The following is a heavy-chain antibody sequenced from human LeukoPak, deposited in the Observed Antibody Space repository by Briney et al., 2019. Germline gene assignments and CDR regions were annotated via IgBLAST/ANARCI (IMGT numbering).Heavy chain of an antibody. D-gene: IGHD6-6*01. CDR1: GGSISSYY. Sequence: SETLSLTCTVSGGSISSYYWSWIRQPPGKGLEWIGSIYHSGSTYYNPSLKSRVTISVDTSKNQFSLKLSSVTAADTAVYYCARCRSPEGRWFDPWGQGTLVTVSS. CDR3: ARCRSPEGRWFDP. J-gene: IGHJ5*02. CDR2: IYHSGST. V-gene: IGHV4-59*08.